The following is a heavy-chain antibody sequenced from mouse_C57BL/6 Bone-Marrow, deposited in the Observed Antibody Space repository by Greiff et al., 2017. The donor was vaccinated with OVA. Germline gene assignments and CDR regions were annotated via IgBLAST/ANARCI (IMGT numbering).Heavy chain of an antibody. CDR2: IVPANGST. V-gene: IGHV14-3*01. Sequence: VQLQQSVAELVRPGASVKLSCTASGFTITNYYMHWVKQRPEQGLEWIGRIVPANGSTKYNPKFKGKATITVDTSSNTAYLQLSSLTSEDTAIYYCARWRKDEFDDWGQGTLVTVSA. J-gene: IGHJ3*01. CDR1: GFTITNYY. CDR3: ARWRKDEFDD.